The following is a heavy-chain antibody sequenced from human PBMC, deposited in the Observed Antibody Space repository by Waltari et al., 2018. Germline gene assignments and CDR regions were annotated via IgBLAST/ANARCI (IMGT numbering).Heavy chain of an antibody. Sequence: QVQLQQWGAGLLKPSETLSLTCAVYGGSFSGYYWSWIRQPPGKGLEWSGEINHSGSTNYNPSLKSRVTISVDTSKNQFSLKLSSVTAADTAVYYCARGQWLVRFDYWGQGTLVTVSS. CDR3: ARGQWLVRFDY. D-gene: IGHD6-19*01. V-gene: IGHV4-34*01. J-gene: IGHJ4*02. CDR1: GGSFSGYY. CDR2: INHSGST.